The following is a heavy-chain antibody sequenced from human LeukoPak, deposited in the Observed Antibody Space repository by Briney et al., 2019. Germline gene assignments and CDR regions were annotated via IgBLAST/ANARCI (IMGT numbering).Heavy chain of an antibody. CDR2: ISSSSNYI. Sequence: PGRSLSLSCAASGFTFSIYAMHWVRQAPGKGLEWVSSISSSSNYIYYADSLKGRFTISRDNAKNSLYLQMNTLRAEDTAVYYCARDKNYDDSGYYQDDAFDIWGQGTMVTVSS. CDR1: GFTFSIYA. CDR3: ARDKNYDDSGYYQDDAFDI. J-gene: IGHJ3*02. D-gene: IGHD3-22*01. V-gene: IGHV3-21*01.